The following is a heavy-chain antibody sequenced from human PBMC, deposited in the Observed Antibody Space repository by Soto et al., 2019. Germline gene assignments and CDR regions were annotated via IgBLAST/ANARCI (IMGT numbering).Heavy chain of an antibody. D-gene: IGHD3-10*02. CDR2: KCYDGSNK. J-gene: IGHJ5*02. V-gene: IGHV3-33*01. Sequence: QVQLVESGGGVVQPGRSLRLSCAASGFTFRNYGMHWVRQAPAKGLEWLAVKCYDGSNKYYADSVKGRFTISRDNSKNTLYLEMNSLRDEDTAVYYCARDVRSRRYDLWGQGTLVIVSS. CDR3: ARDVRSRRYDL. CDR1: GFTFRNYG.